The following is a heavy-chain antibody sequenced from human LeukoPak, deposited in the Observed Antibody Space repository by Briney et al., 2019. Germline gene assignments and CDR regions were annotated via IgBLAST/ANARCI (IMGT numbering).Heavy chain of an antibody. Sequence: GASLTLSCAPSGFTFGNHWMSWVRQAPGKGLECVANTRQDGGEKLHVDSVKGRFTISTDNAQNSLDLQMNSLRGEDTAVYHCTRGGSFGSFYSWGQGTLVTVSS. CDR2: TRQDGGEK. V-gene: IGHV3-7*04. J-gene: IGHJ4*02. CDR1: GFTFGNHW. CDR3: TRGGSFGSFYS. D-gene: IGHD2-15*01.